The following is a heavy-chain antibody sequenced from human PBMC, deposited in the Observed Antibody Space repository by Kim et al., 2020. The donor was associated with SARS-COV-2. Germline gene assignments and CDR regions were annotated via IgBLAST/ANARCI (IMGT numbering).Heavy chain of an antibody. CDR2: ISAYNGNT. CDR3: ARDGVSNSYPKTYYYYYGMDV. CDR1: GYTFTSYG. D-gene: IGHD4-4*01. V-gene: IGHV1-18*04. Sequence: ASVKVSCKASGYTFTSYGISWVRQAPGQGLEWMGWISAYNGNTNYAQKLQGRVTMTTDTSTSTAYMELRSLRSDDTAVYYCARDGVSNSYPKTYYYYYGMDVWGQGTTVTVSS. J-gene: IGHJ6*02.